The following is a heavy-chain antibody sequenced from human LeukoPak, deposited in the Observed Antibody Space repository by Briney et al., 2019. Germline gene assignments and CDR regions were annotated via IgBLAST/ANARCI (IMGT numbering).Heavy chain of an antibody. V-gene: IGHV4-59*01. D-gene: IGHD4-17*01. Sequence: SETLSLTCSVSGGSLSNYYWTWIRRPPGKGLEWIGYIYSSGSANYNPSLKSRVNISIDTSENQFSLKLSSVTAADTAVYYCAASRRAYETTVTTWSSIYFDHWGQGTLGTVSS. CDR2: IYSSGSA. J-gene: IGHJ4*02. CDR3: AASRRAYETTVTTWSSIYFDH. CDR1: GGSLSNYY.